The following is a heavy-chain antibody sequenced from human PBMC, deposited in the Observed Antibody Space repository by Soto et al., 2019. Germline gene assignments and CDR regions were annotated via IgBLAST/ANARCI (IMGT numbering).Heavy chain of an antibody. CDR2: IIPIFGTA. CDR1: GGTFSSYA. J-gene: IGHJ6*02. V-gene: IGHV1-69*13. CDR3: ARDLLSSGWYYYYGMDV. D-gene: IGHD6-19*01. Sequence: SVKVSCKASGGTFSSYAISWVRQAPGQGLEWMGGIIPIFGTANYAQKFQGRVTITADESTSTAYMKLSSLRSEDTAVYYCARDLLSSGWYYYYGMDVWGQGTTVTVSS.